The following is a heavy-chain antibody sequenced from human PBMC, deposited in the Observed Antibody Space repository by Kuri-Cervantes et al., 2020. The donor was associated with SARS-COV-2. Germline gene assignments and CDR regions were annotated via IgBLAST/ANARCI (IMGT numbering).Heavy chain of an antibody. CDR3: ARDITVRLRLGELSFSYFDY. CDR2: INPSGGST. V-gene: IGHV1-46*01. Sequence: ASVKVSCKASGYTFTSYYMHWVRQAPGRGLEWMGIINPSGGSTSYAQKFQGRVTLTRDTSTSTVYMGLSSLRSEDTAVYYCARDITVRLRLGELSFSYFDYWGQGALVTVSS. CDR1: GYTFTSYY. J-gene: IGHJ4*02. D-gene: IGHD3-16*02.